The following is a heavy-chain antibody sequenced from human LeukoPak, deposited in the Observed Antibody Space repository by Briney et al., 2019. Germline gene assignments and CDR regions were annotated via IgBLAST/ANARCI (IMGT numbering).Heavy chain of an antibody. Sequence: SETLSLTCAVYGGSFSGYYWSWIRQPPGKGLEWIGEINHSGSTNYNPSLKSRVTISVDTSKNQFSLSLTSVTAADTAIYYCAREELAAHRGSFTLWGQGSVVSVSS. CDR2: INHSGST. D-gene: IGHD6-6*01. CDR3: AREELAAHRGSFTL. V-gene: IGHV4-34*01. J-gene: IGHJ3*01. CDR1: GGSFSGYY.